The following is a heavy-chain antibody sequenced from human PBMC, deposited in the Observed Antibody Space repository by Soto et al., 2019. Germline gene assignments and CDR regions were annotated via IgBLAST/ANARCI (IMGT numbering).Heavy chain of an antibody. Sequence: GSLRLSCAASGFTFSSYAMSWVRQAPGKGLEWVSAISGSGGSTYYADSVKGRFTISRDNSKNTLYLQMNSLRVEDTAEYYCAKGGGSGYFAYHYIDVWRKGTTVTVSS. CDR2: ISGSGGST. CDR3: AKGGGSGYFAYHYIDV. J-gene: IGHJ6*03. D-gene: IGHD3-3*01. CDR1: GFTFSSYA. V-gene: IGHV3-23*01.